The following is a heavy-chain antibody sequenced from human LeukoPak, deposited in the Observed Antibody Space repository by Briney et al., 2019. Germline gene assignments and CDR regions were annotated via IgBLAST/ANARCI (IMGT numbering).Heavy chain of an antibody. CDR3: ARGHYYYYGMDV. CDR2: IYYSGST. CDR1: GGSISSYY. Sequence: SETLPLTRTASGGSISSYYWSWIRQPPGKGLEWIGYIYYSGSTDYNPSLKSRVTISVDTSKNQFSLKLSSVTAADTAVYYCARGHYYYYGMDVWGQGTTVTVSS. J-gene: IGHJ6*02. V-gene: IGHV4-59*01.